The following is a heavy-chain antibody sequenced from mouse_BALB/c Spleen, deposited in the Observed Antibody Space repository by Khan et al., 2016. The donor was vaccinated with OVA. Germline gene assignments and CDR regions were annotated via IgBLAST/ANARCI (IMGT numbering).Heavy chain of an antibody. J-gene: IGHJ4*01. CDR3: ARQGGFNPYYAMDY. Sequence: EVELVESGGGLVKPGGSLKLSCAASGFAFRSYDMSWVRQTPEKRLEWVATISSVGSYTYYPDSVKGRFTISRDNARNTLYLQMSSLRSEDTALYYCARQGGFNPYYAMDYWGQGTSVTVSS. V-gene: IGHV5-9*02. CDR1: GFAFRSYD. CDR2: ISSVGSYT.